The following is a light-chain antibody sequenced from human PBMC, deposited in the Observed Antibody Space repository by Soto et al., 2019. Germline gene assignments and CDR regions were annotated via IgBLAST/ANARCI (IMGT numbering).Light chain of an antibody. V-gene: IGLV2-18*02. CDR1: SSDVGSYNR. Sequence: QSALTQPPSVSGSPGQSVAISRTGTSSDVGSYNRVSWYQQPPGTAPKLMIYDVSNWPSGVPDRFSGSKSGNTASLTISGLQAEDEADYYCSSYTTSSTYVFGTGTKLTVL. CDR2: DVS. CDR3: SSYTTSSTYV. J-gene: IGLJ1*01.